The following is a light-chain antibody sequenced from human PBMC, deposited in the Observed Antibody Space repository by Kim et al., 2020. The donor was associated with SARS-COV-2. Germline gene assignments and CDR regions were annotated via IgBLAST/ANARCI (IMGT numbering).Light chain of an antibody. J-gene: IGLJ2*01. CDR2: EHN. V-gene: IGLV6-57*04. CDR3: QSYDSSNVV. Sequence: NFMLTQPHSVSESPGKTVTISCTRSSGSIASNYVQWYQQRPGSAPTTVIYEHNQRPSGVPDRFSGSIDSSSNSAFLTISGLKTEDEADYYCQSYDSSNVVFGGGTQLTVL. CDR1: SGSIASNY.